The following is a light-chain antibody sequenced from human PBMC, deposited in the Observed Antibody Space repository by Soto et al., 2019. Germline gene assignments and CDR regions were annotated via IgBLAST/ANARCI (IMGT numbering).Light chain of an antibody. V-gene: IGKV3D-15*01. CDR2: GAS. CDR1: QSVGSIY. J-gene: IGKJ1*01. CDR3: QQYNNWPRT. Sequence: DIVLTQSPGTLSLSPGERATLSCRASQSVGSIYLAWYQQKPGQAPRLLIHGASNRASGIPDRFSGGGSGTEFTLTISSLQSEDFAVYYCQQYNNWPRTFGQGTKVDI.